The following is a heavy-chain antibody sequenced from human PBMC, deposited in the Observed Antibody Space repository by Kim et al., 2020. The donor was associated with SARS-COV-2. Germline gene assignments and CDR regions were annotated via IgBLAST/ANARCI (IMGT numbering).Heavy chain of an antibody. Sequence: ASVKVSCKASGYTFTDYAIHWVRQAPGQRLEWMGWINAGNGNTRYSQKFQGRVTITRDTSASTAYMGLSSLRSEDTAVYYCAREGHEGGYITWGQGTMVTVSS. V-gene: IGHV1-3*01. CDR3: AREGHEGGYIT. D-gene: IGHD3-22*01. CDR2: INAGNGNT. CDR1: GYTFTDYA. J-gene: IGHJ3*01.